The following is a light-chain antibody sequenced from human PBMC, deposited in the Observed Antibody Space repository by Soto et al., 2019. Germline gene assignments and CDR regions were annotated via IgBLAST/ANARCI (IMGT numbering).Light chain of an antibody. V-gene: IGLV2-14*01. CDR1: SSDVGGCTC. CDR3: SSFTTTSTYV. Sequence: QSALTQPASVSGSPGQSITISCTGTSSDVGGCTCVSWYQHHPGKAPKLMIYEVNNRPSGVSYRFSGSKSGNTASLTISGLQAEDEADYYCSSFTTTSTYVFGTGTQLTVL. CDR2: EVN. J-gene: IGLJ1*01.